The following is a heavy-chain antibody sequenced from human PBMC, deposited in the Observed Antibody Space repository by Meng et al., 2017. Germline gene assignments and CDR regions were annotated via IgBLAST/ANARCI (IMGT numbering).Heavy chain of an antibody. CDR2: IYYSGST. J-gene: IGHJ6*02. D-gene: IGHD3-3*01. CDR3: ARGKLRRYYCGMDV. V-gene: IGHV4-31*01. CDR1: GGSISSGGYY. Sequence: SETLSLTCTVSGGSISSGGYYWSWIRQHPGKGLEWIGYIYYSGSTYYNPSLKSLVTISVDTSTNQFSLKLSSVTAADTAVYYCARGKLRRYYCGMDVWGQGTTVTVSS.